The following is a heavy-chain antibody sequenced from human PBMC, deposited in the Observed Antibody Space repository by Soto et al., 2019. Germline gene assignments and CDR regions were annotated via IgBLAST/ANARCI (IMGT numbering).Heavy chain of an antibody. CDR3: ARDRGYCSSTNCYVDAFDI. V-gene: IGHV4-59*01. J-gene: IGHJ3*02. D-gene: IGHD2-2*01. CDR2: ISYSGNT. CDR1: GGSISSYF. Sequence: QVQLQESGPGLVKPSETLSLTCTVSGGSISSYFWTWIRQPPGKGLELIGYISYSGNTNYNPSLKSRVTISVHTSKNQFSLKLSSVTAADTAVYYCARDRGYCSSTNCYVDAFDIWGQGTMVTVSS.